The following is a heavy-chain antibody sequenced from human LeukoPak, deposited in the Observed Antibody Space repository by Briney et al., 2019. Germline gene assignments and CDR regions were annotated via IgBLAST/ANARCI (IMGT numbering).Heavy chain of an antibody. D-gene: IGHD4-17*01. CDR2: IKEDGSEH. Sequence: GGSLRLSCAASGFTFSSYWMSWVRPAPGKGREGVAHIKEDGSEHYYVASVKGRFTISRDSAKNSLYLQMTSLRAEDTAVYFCATTLTVTTGFYWGQGTLVTVSS. V-gene: IGHV3-7*01. CDR3: ATTLTVTTGFY. J-gene: IGHJ4*02. CDR1: GFTFSSYW.